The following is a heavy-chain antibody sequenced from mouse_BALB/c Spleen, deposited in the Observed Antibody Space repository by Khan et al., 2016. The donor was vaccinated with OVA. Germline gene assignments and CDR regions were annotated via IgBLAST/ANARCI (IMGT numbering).Heavy chain of an antibody. J-gene: IGHJ4*01. CDR2: ILPGSGSS. V-gene: IGHV1-9*01. CDR1: GYTVSSYW. Sequence: VQLQESGAELMKPGASVKISCKATGYTVSSYWIEWIKQRPGHGLEWIGEILPGSGSSKYNEKFKGKATFTEDTSSNTAYMQLSSLTSEDSAVYYCARRFTGGAMDFGGQGTSVNVSS. CDR3: ARRFTGGAMDF.